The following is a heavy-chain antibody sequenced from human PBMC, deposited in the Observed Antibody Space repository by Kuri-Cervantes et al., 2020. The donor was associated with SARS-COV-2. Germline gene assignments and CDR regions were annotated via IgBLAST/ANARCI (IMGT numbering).Heavy chain of an antibody. CDR2: ISSSGSTI. V-gene: IGHV3-11*04. D-gene: IGHD3-3*01. J-gene: IGHJ6*03. Sequence: GESLKISCAASGFTFSDYYMSWIRQAPGEGLEWVSYISSSGSTIYYADSVKGRFTISRDNAKNSLYLQMNSLRAEDTAVYYCARGFRNYDFWSGYRPNYYYYYYMDVWGKGTTVTVSS. CDR3: ARGFRNYDFWSGYRPNYYYYYYMDV. CDR1: GFTFSDYY.